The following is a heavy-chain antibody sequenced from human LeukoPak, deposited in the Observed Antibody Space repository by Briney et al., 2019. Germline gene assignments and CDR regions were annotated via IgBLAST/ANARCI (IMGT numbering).Heavy chain of an antibody. CDR3: ANGGGGHFDY. CDR2: ITGNGGTT. CDR1: GFTFSSHG. J-gene: IGHJ4*02. V-gene: IGHV3-23*01. Sequence: PGGSLRLSCAASGFTFSSHGMSWVRQAPGKGPEWVSTITGNGGTTLYADSVRGRFTISRDNPKNTVHLQMNSLRADDSAVYYCANGGGGHFDYWGQGTLVTVSS. D-gene: IGHD2-15*01.